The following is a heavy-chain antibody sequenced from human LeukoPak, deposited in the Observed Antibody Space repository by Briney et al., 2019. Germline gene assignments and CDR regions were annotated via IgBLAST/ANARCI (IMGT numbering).Heavy chain of an antibody. J-gene: IGHJ4*02. CDR2: IIPIFGTA. Sequence: GSSVKVSCKASGGTFSSYAISWVRQAPGQGLEWMGGIIPIFGTANYAQKFQGRVTITTDESTSTAYMELSSLRPEDTAVYYCVSSSKIVGATHFDYWGQGTLVTVSS. D-gene: IGHD1-26*01. V-gene: IGHV1-69*05. CDR1: GGTFSSYA. CDR3: VSSSKIVGATHFDY.